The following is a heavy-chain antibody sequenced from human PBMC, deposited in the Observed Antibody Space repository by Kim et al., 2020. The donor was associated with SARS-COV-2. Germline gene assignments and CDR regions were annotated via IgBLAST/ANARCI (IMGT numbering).Heavy chain of an antibody. Sequence: GGSLRLSCAASGFIFSDNYMSWIRQAPGKGLEWVSSIGGSGSTTYYADSVKGRFTISRDNAKNSLYLQMNSLRDDDTAVYYCARDRDGYSVFDYWVQGTLFTVSS. CDR1: GFIFSDNY. CDR3: ARDRDGYSVFDY. V-gene: IGHV3-11*01. J-gene: IGHJ4*02. D-gene: IGHD4-4*01. CDR2: IGGSGSTT.